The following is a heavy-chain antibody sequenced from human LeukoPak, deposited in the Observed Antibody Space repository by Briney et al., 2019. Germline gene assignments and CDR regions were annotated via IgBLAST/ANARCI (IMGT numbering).Heavy chain of an antibody. CDR3: ATNPMTGYHLGDYYYFYMAV. Sequence: SVKVSCKASGVTFSSYAISWVRQAPGQGLEWIGGILPVFGPVNCAPKFQGRVTITKDDSTTTAYMELSSLRSEDTAVYYCATNPMTGYHLGDYYYFYMAVWGKGTTVTVS. CDR2: ILPVFGPV. V-gene: IGHV1-69*05. J-gene: IGHJ6*03. D-gene: IGHD1-20*01. CDR1: GVTFSSYA.